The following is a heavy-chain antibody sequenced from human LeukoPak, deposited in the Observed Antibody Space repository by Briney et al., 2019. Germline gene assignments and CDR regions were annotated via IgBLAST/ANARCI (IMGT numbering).Heavy chain of an antibody. CDR3: ARGSRYCSSTNCYDFDL. D-gene: IGHD2-2*01. CDR1: GYTFTSYD. V-gene: IGHV1-8*03. J-gene: IGHJ5*02. CDR2: MNPNSANT. Sequence: GASVKVSCKASGYTFTSYDINWVRQATGQGLEWMGWMNPNSANTGYAQKFQGRVTITRDTSISTAYMELSSLRSEDTAVYYCARGSRYCSSTNCYDFDLWGQGTLVTVSS.